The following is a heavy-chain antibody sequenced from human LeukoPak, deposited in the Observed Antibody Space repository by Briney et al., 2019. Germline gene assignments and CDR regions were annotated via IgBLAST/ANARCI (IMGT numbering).Heavy chain of an antibody. D-gene: IGHD6-13*01. CDR1: GGSISSSSYY. CDR2: IYYSGST. Sequence: SETLSLTCTVSGGSISSSSYYWGWIRQPPGKGLEWIGSIYYSGSTYYNPSLKSRVTISVDTSKNQFSLKLSSVTAADAAVYYCARNIAAAGIWFDPWGQGTLVTVSS. J-gene: IGHJ5*02. V-gene: IGHV4-39*07. CDR3: ARNIAAAGIWFDP.